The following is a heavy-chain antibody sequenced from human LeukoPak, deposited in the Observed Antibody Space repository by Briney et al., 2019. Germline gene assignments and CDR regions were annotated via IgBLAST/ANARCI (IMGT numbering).Heavy chain of an antibody. CDR3: AKEPREYCSSTSCPNWFDS. Sequence: PGGSLRLSCAASGFTFSSYSMNWVRQAPGKGLEWVSAISASGGTTYYADSVKGRFTISRDNSENTLFLQMNSLRAEDTAVYYCAKEPREYCSSTSCPNWFDSWGQGTLVTVSS. CDR1: GFTFSSYS. V-gene: IGHV3-23*01. CDR2: ISASGGTT. J-gene: IGHJ5*01. D-gene: IGHD2-2*01.